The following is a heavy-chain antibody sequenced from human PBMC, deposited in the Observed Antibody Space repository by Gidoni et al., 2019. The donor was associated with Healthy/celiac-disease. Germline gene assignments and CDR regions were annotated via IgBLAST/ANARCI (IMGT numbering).Heavy chain of an antibody. J-gene: IGHJ4*02. CDR3: ARTPLWDGDYYFDY. V-gene: IGHV3-21*01. D-gene: IGHD4-17*01. Sequence: EVQLVASGGGLVKPGGSLRLSCAASGLTFSSYGMNWVRQAPGKGLEWVSSISSSSSYIYYADSVKGRFTISRDNAKNSLYLQMNSLSAEDTAVYYCARTPLWDGDYYFDYWGQGTLVTVSS. CDR1: GLTFSSYG. CDR2: ISSSSSYI.